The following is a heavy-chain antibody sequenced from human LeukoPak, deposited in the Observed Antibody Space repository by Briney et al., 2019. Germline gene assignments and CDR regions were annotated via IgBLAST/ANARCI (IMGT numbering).Heavy chain of an antibody. CDR3: AGGYSYAYCFDY. Sequence: GGSLRLSCAASGFTVSSNYMSWVRQAPGKGLEWVSVIYSGGRTYYADSVKGRFTISRDNSKNTLHLQMNSLRAEDTAVYYCAGGYSYAYCFDYWGQGTLVTVSS. CDR1: GFTVSSNY. CDR2: IYSGGRT. V-gene: IGHV3-53*01. J-gene: IGHJ4*02. D-gene: IGHD5-18*01.